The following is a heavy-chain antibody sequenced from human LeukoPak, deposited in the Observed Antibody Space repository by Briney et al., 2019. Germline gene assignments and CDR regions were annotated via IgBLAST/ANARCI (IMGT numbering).Heavy chain of an antibody. CDR3: ARAQEGDGYFLGLFDY. D-gene: IGHD5-24*01. Sequence: SETLSLTCAVYGGSFSGYYWSWIRQPPGKGLEWIGGINHSGSTNYNPSLKSRVTISVDTSKNQFSLKLSSVTAADTAVYYCARAQEGDGYFLGLFDYWGQGTLVTVSS. CDR1: GGSFSGYY. V-gene: IGHV4-34*01. J-gene: IGHJ4*02. CDR2: INHSGST.